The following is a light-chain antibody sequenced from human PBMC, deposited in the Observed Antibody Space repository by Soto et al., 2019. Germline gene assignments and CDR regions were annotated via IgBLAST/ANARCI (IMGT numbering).Light chain of an antibody. CDR3: QQRSNWPPSIT. V-gene: IGKV3-11*01. Sequence: EIVLTQSASTLSLSPGERATLSSRASQSVSSYLAWYQQKPGKAPRLPIYDASNRATGIPARFSGSGSLKDFTLNISSLEPEDFAVYYCQQRSNWPPSITFGQGTRLEIK. CDR1: QSVSSY. J-gene: IGKJ5*01. CDR2: DAS.